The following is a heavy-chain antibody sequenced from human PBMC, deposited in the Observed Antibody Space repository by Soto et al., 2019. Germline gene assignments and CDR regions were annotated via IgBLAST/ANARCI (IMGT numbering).Heavy chain of an antibody. J-gene: IGHJ6*03. Sequence: SETLSLTCAVYGGSFSGYYWSWIRQPPGKGLEWIGEINHSGSTNYNPSLKSRVTISVDTSKNQFSLKLSSVTAADTAVYYCARGQGSRYYYSYMDVWGKGTTVTVSS. V-gene: IGHV4-34*01. CDR2: INHSGST. CDR3: ARGQGSRYYYSYMDV. CDR1: GGSFSGYY.